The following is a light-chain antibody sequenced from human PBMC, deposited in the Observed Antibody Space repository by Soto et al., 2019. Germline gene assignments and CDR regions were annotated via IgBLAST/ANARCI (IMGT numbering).Light chain of an antibody. CDR2: GGN. CDR3: KSYDMSLNNHV. CDR1: IYKIGAPYD. J-gene: IGLJ1*01. Sequence: LGTRPRSLSPAPGRGGRIPSTGRIYKIGAPYDGHWYQHLPGRAPKLLIDGGNNRPSGVRDRVAGARYGTSASLAITGLQGEEEADYYCKSYDMSLNNHVFGTGTKVTGL. V-gene: IGLV1-40*01.